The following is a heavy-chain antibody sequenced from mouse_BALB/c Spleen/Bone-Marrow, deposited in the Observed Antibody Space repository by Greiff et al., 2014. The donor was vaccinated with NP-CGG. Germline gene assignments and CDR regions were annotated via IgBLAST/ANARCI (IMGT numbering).Heavy chain of an antibody. Sequence: VQLQQSGPELVKPGASVKISCKASGYAFSSSWMNWVKQRPGQGLVWIGRIYPGDGDTNYNGKFKGKATLTADKSSNTAYMQLSSLTSVDSTVYFCARNEYGKRNYFDYWGQGTTLTVSS. V-gene: IGHV1-82*01. CDR2: IYPGDGDT. CDR1: GYAFSSSW. CDR3: ARNEYGKRNYFDY. J-gene: IGHJ2*01. D-gene: IGHD2-1*01.